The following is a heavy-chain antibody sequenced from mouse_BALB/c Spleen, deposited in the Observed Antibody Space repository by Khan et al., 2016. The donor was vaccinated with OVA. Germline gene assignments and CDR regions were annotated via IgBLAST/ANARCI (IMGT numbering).Heavy chain of an antibody. CDR2: ISYSGGT. Sequence: EVQLVESGPGLVKPSQSLSLTCTVTGYSITSGYAWNWIRQFPGNKLEWMGYISYSGGTSYNPSPKSRISITRDPSTNQFFLQLNSVTTEDTSTYYCARGNYYGYYFDYWGQGTPLTGSS. V-gene: IGHV3-2*02. CDR1: GYSITSGYA. J-gene: IGHJ2*01. CDR3: ARGNYYGYYFDY. D-gene: IGHD1-1*01.